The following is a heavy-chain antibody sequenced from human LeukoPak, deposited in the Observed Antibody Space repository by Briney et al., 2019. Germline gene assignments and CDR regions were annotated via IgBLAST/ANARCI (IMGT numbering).Heavy chain of an antibody. CDR3: ARAPGNSGSYYYYYYMDV. D-gene: IGHD1-26*01. J-gene: IGHJ6*03. Sequence: PGGSLRLSCAASGFTFSSYEMNWVRQAPGKGLEWVSVIYSGGSTYYADSVKGRFTISRDNSKNTLYLQMNSLRAEDTAVYYCARAPGNSGSYYYYYYMDVWGKGTTVTISS. V-gene: IGHV3-66*01. CDR2: IYSGGST. CDR1: GFTFSSYE.